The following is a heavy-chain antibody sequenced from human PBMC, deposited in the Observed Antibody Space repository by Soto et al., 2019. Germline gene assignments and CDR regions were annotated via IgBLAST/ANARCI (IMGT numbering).Heavy chain of an antibody. CDR2: IYYSGST. D-gene: IGHD6-19*01. CDR1: GGSISSYY. CDR3: ARAVAGTGHDY. Sequence: SETLSLTCTVSGGSISSYYWSWIRQPPGKGLEWIGYIYYSGSTNYNPSLKSRVTISVDTSKNQFSLKLSSVTAADTAVYYCARAVAGTGHDYWGQGTLVTVS. J-gene: IGHJ4*02. V-gene: IGHV4-59*01.